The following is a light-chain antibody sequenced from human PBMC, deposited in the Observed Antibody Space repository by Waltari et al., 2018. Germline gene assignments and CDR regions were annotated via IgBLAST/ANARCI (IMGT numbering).Light chain of an antibody. Sequence: QSVLTQPPLMSGAPGQRVTISCTGSSSNIGAGHDVHWYQVFPGTAPKLLIYGNNNRPSGAPDRFSGSKSDTSASLAIGGLQAEDEADYYCQSFDIRLSGGVVFGGGTKVTVL. V-gene: IGLV1-40*01. CDR3: QSFDIRLSGGVV. J-gene: IGLJ3*02. CDR2: GNN. CDR1: SSNIGAGHD.